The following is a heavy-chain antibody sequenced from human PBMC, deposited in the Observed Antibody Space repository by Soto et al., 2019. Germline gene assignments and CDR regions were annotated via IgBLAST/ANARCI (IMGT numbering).Heavy chain of an antibody. Sequence: SLRLSCEASRFTLSNYWMHWVRQAPGKGLVWVSRIKSDGSYTSYADSVKGRFTISRDSAKNTVYLQMNSLTVEDTAVYYCEWSYWPVVNFWGQGIVVTVSS. CDR2: IKSDGSYT. D-gene: IGHD1-26*01. J-gene: IGHJ4*02. CDR3: EWSYWPVVNF. V-gene: IGHV3-74*01. CDR1: RFTLSNYW.